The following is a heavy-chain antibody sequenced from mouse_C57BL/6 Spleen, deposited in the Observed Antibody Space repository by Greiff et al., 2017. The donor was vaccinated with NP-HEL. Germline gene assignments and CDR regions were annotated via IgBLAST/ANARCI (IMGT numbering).Heavy chain of an antibody. D-gene: IGHD2-5*01. CDR2: IYPGSGST. CDR1: GYTFTSYW. CDR3: ARRDYSNYAGYFDD. J-gene: IGHJ1*03. Sequence: QVQLQQPGAELVKPGASVKMSCKASGYTFTSYWITWVKQRPGQGLEWIGDIYPGSGSTNYNEKFKSKATLTVDTSSSTAYMQLSSLTSEDSAVYCCARRDYSNYAGYFDDWGTGTTVTVSA. V-gene: IGHV1-55*01.